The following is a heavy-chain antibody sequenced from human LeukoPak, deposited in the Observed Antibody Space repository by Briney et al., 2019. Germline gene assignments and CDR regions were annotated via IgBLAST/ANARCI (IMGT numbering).Heavy chain of an antibody. CDR3: ATRRARSEGYYSHFDY. D-gene: IGHD3-22*01. J-gene: IGHJ4*02. V-gene: IGHV4-34*01. CDR2: INHSGST. Sequence: SETLSLTCAVYGGSFSGYYWSWVRQPPGKGLEWIGEINHSGSTNYNPSLKSRVTISVDTSENQFSLKLSSVTAADTAVYYCATRRARSEGYYSHFDYWGQGTLVTVSS. CDR1: GGSFSGYY.